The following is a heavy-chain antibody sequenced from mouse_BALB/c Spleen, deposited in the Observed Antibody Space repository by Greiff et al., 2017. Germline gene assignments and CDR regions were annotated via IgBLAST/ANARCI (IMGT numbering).Heavy chain of an antibody. Sequence: EVQLKESGPDLVKPSQSLSLTCTVTGYSITSCYSWHWIRQFPGNKLEWMGYIHYSGSTNYNPSLKSRISITRDTSKNQFFLQLNSVTTEDTATYYGARGDRGNTGWYFDVWGAGTTVTVSS. CDR2: IHYSGST. CDR3: ARGDRGNTGWYFDV. J-gene: IGHJ1*01. V-gene: IGHV3-1*02. D-gene: IGHD2-1*01. CDR1: GYSITSCYS.